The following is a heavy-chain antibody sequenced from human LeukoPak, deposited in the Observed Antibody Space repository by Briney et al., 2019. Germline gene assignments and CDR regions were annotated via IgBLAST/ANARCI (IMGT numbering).Heavy chain of an antibody. CDR2: VYEGETT. CDR3: ASNWSDFDY. D-gene: IGHD1-1*01. V-gene: IGHV4-38-2*02. Sequence: SETLSLTCTVSGYSISTGHYWGWIRQPPGKGLGWIGSVYEGETTYYNPSLKTRLTISVDTSKNQFSLKLSSVTAADTAVYYCASNWSDFDYWGQGILVTVSS. J-gene: IGHJ4*02. CDR1: GYSISTGHY.